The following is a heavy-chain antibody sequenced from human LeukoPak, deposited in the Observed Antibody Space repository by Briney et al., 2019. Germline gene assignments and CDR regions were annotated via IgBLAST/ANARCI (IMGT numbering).Heavy chain of an antibody. D-gene: IGHD1-26*01. CDR2: ISSSSSYT. CDR1: GGSISGGGYY. CDR3: ARPRGGAYAGAFDI. Sequence: LSLTCTVSGGSISGGGYYMSWIRQAPGKGLEWVSYISSSSSYTNYADSVKGRFTISRDNAKNSLYLQMNSLRAEDTAVYYCARPRGGAYAGAFDIWGQGTMVTVSS. V-gene: IGHV3-11*06. J-gene: IGHJ3*02.